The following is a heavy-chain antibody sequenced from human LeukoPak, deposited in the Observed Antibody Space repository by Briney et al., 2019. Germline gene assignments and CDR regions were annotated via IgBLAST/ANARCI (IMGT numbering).Heavy chain of an antibody. Sequence: SVKVSCKASGATFSSYAISWVRQAPGQGLEWMGGIIPIFGTANYAQKFQGRVTITTDESTSTAYMELSSLRSEDTAVYYCYHVDTAMVEYWGQGTLVTVSS. CDR1: GATFSSYA. CDR3: YHVDTAMVEY. CDR2: IIPIFGTA. J-gene: IGHJ4*02. D-gene: IGHD5-18*01. V-gene: IGHV1-69*05.